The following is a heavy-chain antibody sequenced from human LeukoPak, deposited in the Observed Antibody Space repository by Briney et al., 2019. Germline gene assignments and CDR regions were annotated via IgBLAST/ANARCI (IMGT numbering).Heavy chain of an antibody. D-gene: IGHD3-3*01. Sequence: SETLSLTCTVSGGSISSSSYYWGWIRQPPGKGLEWIGSIYYSGSTYYNPSLKNRVTISVDTSKNQFSLKLSSVTAADTAVYYCAREVYDFWSGYYPNDAFDIWGQGTMVTVSS. CDR3: AREVYDFWSGYYPNDAFDI. CDR2: IYYSGST. CDR1: GGSISSSSYY. V-gene: IGHV4-39*07. J-gene: IGHJ3*02.